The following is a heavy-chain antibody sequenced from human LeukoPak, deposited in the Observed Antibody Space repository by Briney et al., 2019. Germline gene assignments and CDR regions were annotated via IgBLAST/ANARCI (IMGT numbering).Heavy chain of an antibody. CDR2: IKQDGSEK. J-gene: IGHJ3*02. Sequence: PGGSLRLSCAASGFTFSSYWMSWVRQAPGKGLEWVANIKQDGSEKYYVDSVKGRFTISRDNAKNSLYLQMNSLRAEDTAVYYCALLVGIVVPAAEDDAFDIWGEGTMVTVSS. D-gene: IGHD2-2*01. CDR3: ALLVGIVVPAAEDDAFDI. V-gene: IGHV3-7*01. CDR1: GFTFSSYW.